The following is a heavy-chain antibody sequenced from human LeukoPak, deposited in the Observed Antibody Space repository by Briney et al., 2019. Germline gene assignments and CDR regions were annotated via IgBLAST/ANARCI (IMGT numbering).Heavy chain of an antibody. V-gene: IGHV4-34*01. CDR3: ARVVYYYGSGNAFDI. J-gene: IGHJ3*02. D-gene: IGHD3-10*01. CDR2: INHSGST. Sequence: SETLSLTCAVYGGSFSGYYWSWIRQPPGKGLEWIGEINHSGSTNYNPSLKSRVTISVDTSKNQFSLKLSSVTAADTAVYYCARVVYYYGSGNAFDIWGQGTMVTVSS. CDR1: GGSFSGYY.